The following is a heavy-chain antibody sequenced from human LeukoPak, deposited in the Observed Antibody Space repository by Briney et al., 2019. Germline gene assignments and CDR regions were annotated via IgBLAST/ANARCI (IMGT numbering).Heavy chain of an antibody. J-gene: IGHJ3*02. V-gene: IGHV4-34*01. Sequence: PSETLSLTCAVYGGSFSGYYWSWIRQPPGKGLEWIGEINHRGSTNYNPSLKSRVTISVDTSKNQFSLKLSSVTAADTAVYYCARVWGVRRAFDIWGQGTMVTVSS. CDR2: INHRGST. CDR3: ARVWGVRRAFDI. D-gene: IGHD3-10*01. CDR1: GGSFSGYY.